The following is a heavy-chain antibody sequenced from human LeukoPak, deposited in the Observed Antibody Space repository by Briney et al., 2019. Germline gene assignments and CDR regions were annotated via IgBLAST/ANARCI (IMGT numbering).Heavy chain of an antibody. D-gene: IGHD2-21*02. V-gene: IGHV3-11*01. Sequence: PGGSLRLSCAASGFTFSDYYMSWIRQAPGKGLEWASYISSSGSTIYYADSVKGRFTISRDNAKNSLYLQMNSLGAEDTAVYYCARASNYCGGDCYSVDYRGQGTLVTVSS. J-gene: IGHJ4*02. CDR1: GFTFSDYY. CDR2: ISSSGSTI. CDR3: ARASNYCGGDCYSVDY.